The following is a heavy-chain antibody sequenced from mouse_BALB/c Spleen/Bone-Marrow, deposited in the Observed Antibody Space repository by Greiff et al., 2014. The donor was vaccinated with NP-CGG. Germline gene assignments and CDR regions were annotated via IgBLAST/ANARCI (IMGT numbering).Heavy chain of an antibody. J-gene: IGHJ3*01. CDR3: AGPAWFAY. V-gene: IGHV1-14*01. CDR1: GYTFTSYV. CDR2: INPFNGGA. Sequence: EVKLQESGPELVKPGASVKMSCKASGYTFTSYVMHWVKQKPGQGLEWIGFINPFNGGAKYNEKSRGKATLTSDKSSSTAYMELSSLTSEDSAVYYCAGPAWFAYWGRGTLVTVSA.